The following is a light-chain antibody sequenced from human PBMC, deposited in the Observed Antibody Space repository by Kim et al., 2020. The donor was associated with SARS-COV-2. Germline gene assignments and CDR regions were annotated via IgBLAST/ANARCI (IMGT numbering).Light chain of an antibody. Sequence: ALGQTVRITCQGDSLRSYYASWYQQKPGQAPLLVMYGKNNRPSGIPDRFSGSSSGNTASLTITGAQAEDEADYYCDSRDSSGNHLVFGGGTKLTVL. J-gene: IGLJ3*02. CDR1: SLRSYY. V-gene: IGLV3-19*01. CDR2: GKN. CDR3: DSRDSSGNHLV.